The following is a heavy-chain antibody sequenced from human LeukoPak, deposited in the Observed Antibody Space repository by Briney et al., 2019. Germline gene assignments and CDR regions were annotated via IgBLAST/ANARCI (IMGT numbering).Heavy chain of an antibody. D-gene: IGHD2-2*01. V-gene: IGHV3-30-3*01. CDR1: GFTFSSYA. Sequence: GGSLRLSCAASGFTFSSYAMHWVRQAPGKGLEWVAVISYDGSNKYYADSVKGRFTISRDNSKNTLYLQMNSLRAEDTAVYYCARLSRLGYCSSTSCQLGGTSDYWGQGTLVTVSS. CDR3: ARLSRLGYCSSTSCQLGGTSDY. CDR2: ISYDGSNK. J-gene: IGHJ4*02.